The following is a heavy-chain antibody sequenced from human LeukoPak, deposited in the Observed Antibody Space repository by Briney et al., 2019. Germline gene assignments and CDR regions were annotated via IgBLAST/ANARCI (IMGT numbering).Heavy chain of an antibody. CDR1: GFTFSNYW. D-gene: IGHD3-10*02. CDR3: AELGITMIGGV. Sequence: GGSLRLSCVASGFTFSNYWMSWVRQAPGKGLEWVANIKQDGSEKYFVDSMKGRFTISRDNAKNSLYLQMNSLRAEDTAVYYCAELGITMIGGVWGKGTTVTISS. J-gene: IGHJ6*04. CDR2: IKQDGSEK. V-gene: IGHV3-7*01.